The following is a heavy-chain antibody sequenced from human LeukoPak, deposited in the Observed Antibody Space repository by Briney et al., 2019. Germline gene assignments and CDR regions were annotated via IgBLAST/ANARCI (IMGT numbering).Heavy chain of an antibody. J-gene: IGHJ4*02. CDR3: AKKRRDIVATLDY. D-gene: IGHD5-12*01. CDR1: GFTFSSYG. Sequence: GGSLRLSCAASGFTFSSYGMSWVRQAPGKGLEWVSAISGSGGSTYYADSVKGRFTISRDNPKNTLYLQMNSLRAEDTAVYYCAKKRRDIVATLDYWGQGTLVTVSS. CDR2: ISGSGGST. V-gene: IGHV3-23*01.